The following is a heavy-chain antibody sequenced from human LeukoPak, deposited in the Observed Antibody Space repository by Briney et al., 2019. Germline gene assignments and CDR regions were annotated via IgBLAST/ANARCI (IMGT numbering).Heavy chain of an antibody. CDR2: IYTSGST. D-gene: IGHD4-11*01. CDR3: AREVTTPLDYYYYMDV. CDR1: GDSISSGSYY. Sequence: SQTLSLTCTVSGDSISSGSYYWSWLRQPAGTGLEWIGRIYTSGSTNYNPSLKSRVTISVDTSKNQFSLKLSSVTAADTAVYYCAREVTTPLDYYYYMDVWGKGTTVTVSS. V-gene: IGHV4-61*02. J-gene: IGHJ6*03.